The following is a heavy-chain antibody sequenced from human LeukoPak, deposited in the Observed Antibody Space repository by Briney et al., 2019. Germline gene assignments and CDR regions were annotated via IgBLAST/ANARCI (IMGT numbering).Heavy chain of an antibody. D-gene: IGHD4-17*01. CDR2: ISGSGGST. CDR1: GFTFSSYA. J-gene: IGHJ4*02. V-gene: IGHV3-23*01. Sequence: PGGSLRLSCAASGFTFSSYAMSWVRQAPGKGLEWVSAISGSGGSTYYADSVKGRFTISRDNAKNSLYLQTNSLRAEDTAVYYCAREPVRNYFDYWGQGTLVTVSP. CDR3: AREPVRNYFDY.